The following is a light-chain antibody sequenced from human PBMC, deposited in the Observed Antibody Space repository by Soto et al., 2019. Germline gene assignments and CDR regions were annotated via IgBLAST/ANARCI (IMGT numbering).Light chain of an antibody. J-gene: IGKJ1*01. CDR1: QGISSY. CDR3: QQLNSYPS. CDR2: AAS. V-gene: IGKV1-9*01. Sequence: DIQLTQSPSFLSASVGDRVTITCRASQGISSYLAWYQQKPGKAPKLLIYAASTLQSGVPSRFSGSGSGTEFTLTISSLQPEDFATYYCQQLNSYPSVGQGTKVEIK.